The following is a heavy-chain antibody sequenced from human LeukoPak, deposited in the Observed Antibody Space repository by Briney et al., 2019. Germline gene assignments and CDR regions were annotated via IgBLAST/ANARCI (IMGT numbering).Heavy chain of an antibody. Sequence: GGSLRLSCAASGFTFSSYGMHWVRQAPGKGLEWVAFIRYDGSNKYYADSVKGRFTISRDNSKNTLYLQMNSLRAEDTAVYYCARSSGSYYPTFDYWGQGTLVTVSS. J-gene: IGHJ4*02. D-gene: IGHD3-10*01. CDR1: GFTFSSYG. V-gene: IGHV3-30*02. CDR2: IRYDGSNK. CDR3: ARSSGSYYPTFDY.